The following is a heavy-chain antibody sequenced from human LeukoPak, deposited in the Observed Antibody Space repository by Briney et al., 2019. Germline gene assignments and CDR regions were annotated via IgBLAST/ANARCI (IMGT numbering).Heavy chain of an antibody. CDR3: ARSLNGDCFDY. CDR2: IYPGDSDT. D-gene: IGHD2-8*01. Sequence: GASLVISCKGSGSSFTSYWIGWVRPMPGKGLEWMGIIYPGDSDTRYSPSFQGQVTISADKSISTAYLQWSSLKASDTAMYYCARSLNGDCFDYWGQGTLGTVSS. V-gene: IGHV5-51*01. CDR1: GSSFTSYW. J-gene: IGHJ4*02.